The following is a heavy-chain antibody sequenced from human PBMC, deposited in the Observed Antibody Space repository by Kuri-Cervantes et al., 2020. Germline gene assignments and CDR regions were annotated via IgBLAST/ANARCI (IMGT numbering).Heavy chain of an antibody. V-gene: IGHV3-30-3*01. CDR3: ARDSFGDDEDY. D-gene: IGHD3-16*01. J-gene: IGHJ4*02. CDR1: GFTFSSYA. CDR2: ISYDGSNK. Sequence: GESLKISCAASGFTFSSYAMHWVRQAPGKGLEWVAVISYDGSNKYYADSVKGRFTISRDNSKNTLYLQMNSLRAEDTAVYYCARDSFGDDEDYWGQGTLVTVSS.